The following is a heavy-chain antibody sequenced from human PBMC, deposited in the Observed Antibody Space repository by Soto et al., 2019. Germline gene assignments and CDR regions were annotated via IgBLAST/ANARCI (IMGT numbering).Heavy chain of an antibody. J-gene: IGHJ4*02. CDR2: IHPSGAS. CDR1: GGSLSGYY. V-gene: IGHV4-34*01. D-gene: IGHD5-18*01. CDR3: ARGQDSAKVGY. Sequence: SETMSLTCAVYGGSLSGYYWNWIRQPPEKGLEWIGEIHPSGASTYNPSLSSRVAISLDTSKNQFSLRLSSVTAADTAVYYCARGQDSAKVGYWGQGTLVTVSS.